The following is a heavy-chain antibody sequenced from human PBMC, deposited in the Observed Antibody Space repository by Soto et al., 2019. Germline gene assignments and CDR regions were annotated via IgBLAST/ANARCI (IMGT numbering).Heavy chain of an antibody. J-gene: IGHJ6*02. V-gene: IGHV1-18*01. D-gene: IGHD3-3*01. CDR2: ISAYNGNT. Sequence: ASVKVSCKASGGTFSSYGISWVRQAPGQGLEWMGWISAYNGNTNYAQKLQGRVTMTTDTSTSTAYMELRSLRSDDTAVYYCARDLMEWSYYYYGMDVWGQGTTVTVSS. CDR1: GGTFSSYG. CDR3: ARDLMEWSYYYYGMDV.